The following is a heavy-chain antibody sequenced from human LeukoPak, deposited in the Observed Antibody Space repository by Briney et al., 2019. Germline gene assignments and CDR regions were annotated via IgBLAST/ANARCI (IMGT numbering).Heavy chain of an antibody. CDR1: GFTLDDYG. D-gene: IGHD6-19*01. CDR3: ARDGRSGWYADY. V-gene: IGHV3-20*04. CDR2: INWNGGST. J-gene: IGHJ4*02. Sequence: RPGGSLRLSCAASGFTLDDYGMSWVRQAPGKGLEWVSGINWNGGSTGYTDSLKGRITISRDNAKNSLYLEMHSLRAEDTAYYYCARDGRSGWYADYWGQGILVTVSS.